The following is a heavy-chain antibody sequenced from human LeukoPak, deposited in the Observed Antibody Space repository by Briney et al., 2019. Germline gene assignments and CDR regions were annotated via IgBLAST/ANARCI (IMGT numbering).Heavy chain of an antibody. Sequence: GGSLRLSCAASGFSFSSYWMHWVRQAPGEGLVWVSRITGDGTHILYADSVKGRFTMSRDNAKNTLYLQMNSLRAGDTAVYYCAADRGGWSYWGQGTLVTVSS. V-gene: IGHV3-74*01. CDR2: ITGDGTHI. D-gene: IGHD6-19*01. CDR1: GFSFSSYW. CDR3: AADRGGWSY. J-gene: IGHJ4*02.